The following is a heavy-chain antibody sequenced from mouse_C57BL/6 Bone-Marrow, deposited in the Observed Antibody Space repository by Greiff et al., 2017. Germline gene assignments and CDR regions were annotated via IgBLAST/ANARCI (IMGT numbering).Heavy chain of an antibody. CDR3: ARGYYGSSVFAY. Sequence: SGAELMKPGASVKLSCKATGYTFNGYWIEWVKQRPGHGLEWIGEILPGSGSTNYNEKFKGKATFTADTSSNTAYMQISSLTTEDSAIYYGARGYYGSSVFAYWGQGTLVTVSA. CDR1: GYTFNGYW. V-gene: IGHV1-9*01. CDR2: ILPGSGST. J-gene: IGHJ3*01. D-gene: IGHD1-1*01.